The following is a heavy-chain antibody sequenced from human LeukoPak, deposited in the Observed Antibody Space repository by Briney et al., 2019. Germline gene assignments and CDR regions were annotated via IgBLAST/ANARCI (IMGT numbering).Heavy chain of an antibody. J-gene: IGHJ4*02. D-gene: IGHD6-25*01. V-gene: IGHV1-69*04. CDR3: AGGPRQRLAFDY. CDR1: GGTFSSYA. Sequence: ASVKVSCKASGGTFSSYAISWVRQAPGQGLEWMGRIIPILGIANYAQKFQGRVTITADKSTSIAYMELSSLRSEDTAVYYCAGGPRQRLAFDYWGQGTLVTVSS. CDR2: IIPILGIA.